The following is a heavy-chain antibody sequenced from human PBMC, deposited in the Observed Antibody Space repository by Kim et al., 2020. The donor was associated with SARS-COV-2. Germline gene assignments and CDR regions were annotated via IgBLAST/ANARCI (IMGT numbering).Heavy chain of an antibody. Sequence: SETLSLTCSVSGASVNSHFWGWVRQAPGKRLEWIGYIYNSGSTHYSPSLTSRVSIMVDTTKNHFSLKLKPVTAADTAVYYCVRAHYLASSGYRMDYYFWG. D-gene: IGHD3-22*01. V-gene: IGHV4-59*02. J-gene: IGHJ2*01. CDR3: VRAHYLASSGYRMDYYF. CDR2: IYNSGST. CDR1: GASVNSHF.